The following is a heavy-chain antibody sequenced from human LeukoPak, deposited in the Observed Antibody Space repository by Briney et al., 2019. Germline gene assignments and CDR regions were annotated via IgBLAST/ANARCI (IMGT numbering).Heavy chain of an antibody. J-gene: IGHJ4*02. CDR1: GFTFSSYW. V-gene: IGHV3-7*01. CDR3: AGVLSGDYVGY. Sequence: GGSLRLSCAASGFTFSSYWMSWVRQAPGKGLEWVANIKQDGSEKYYADSVKGRFTISRDNAKNSLYLQMNSLRVEDTAVFYCAGVLSGDYVGYWGQGTLVTVSS. D-gene: IGHD4-17*01. CDR2: IKQDGSEK.